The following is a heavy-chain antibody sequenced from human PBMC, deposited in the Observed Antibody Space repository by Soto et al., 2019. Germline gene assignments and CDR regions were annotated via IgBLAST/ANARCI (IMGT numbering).Heavy chain of an antibody. Sequence: QVQLQQWGAGLLKPSETLSLTCAVYGGSFSGYYWSWIRQPPGKGLEWIGEINHSGRTNYNPSLKSRVTISVDTSKNQFSLKLSSVTAADTAVYYCARGWAAAGTSRAFDIWGQGTMVTVSS. CDR1: GGSFSGYY. CDR3: ARGWAAAGTSRAFDI. V-gene: IGHV4-34*01. J-gene: IGHJ3*02. CDR2: INHSGRT. D-gene: IGHD6-13*01.